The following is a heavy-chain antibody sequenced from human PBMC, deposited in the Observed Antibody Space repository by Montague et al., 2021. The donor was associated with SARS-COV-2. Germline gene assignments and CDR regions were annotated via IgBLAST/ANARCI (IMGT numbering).Heavy chain of an antibody. Sequence: CAISGDSVSSNSVAWNWNRQSPSRGLERLGRTYYRSKWYNDYAVSVKSRITINPDTSKNQFSLKLSSVTAADTAVYYCARDYRLGSYDFWSAPEWYFDLWGRGTLVTVSS. CDR2: TYYRSKWYN. J-gene: IGHJ2*01. CDR3: ARDYRLGSYDFWSAPEWYFDL. CDR1: GDSVSSNSVA. V-gene: IGHV6-1*01. D-gene: IGHD3-3*01.